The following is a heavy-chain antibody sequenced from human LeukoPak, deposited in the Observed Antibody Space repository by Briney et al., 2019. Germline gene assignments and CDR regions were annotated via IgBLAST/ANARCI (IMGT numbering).Heavy chain of an antibody. Sequence: ASVKVSCKASGYTFTGYYMHWVRQAPGQGLEWMGWINPNSGGTNYAQKLQGRVTMTTDTSTSTAYMELRSLRSDDTAVYYCARAILTGSGLFDTAYYYYGMDVWGQGTTVTVSS. CDR1: GYTFTGYY. CDR3: ARAILTGSGLFDTAYYYYGMDV. J-gene: IGHJ6*02. V-gene: IGHV1-2*02. CDR2: INPNSGGT. D-gene: IGHD3-9*01.